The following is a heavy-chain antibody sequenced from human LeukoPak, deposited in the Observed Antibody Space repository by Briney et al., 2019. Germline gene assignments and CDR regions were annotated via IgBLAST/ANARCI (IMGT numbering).Heavy chain of an antibody. V-gene: IGHV3-23*01. CDR2: ITGGGGTT. Sequence: PGGSLRLSCAASGFTVSSNYMSWVRQAPGKGLEWVSTITGGGGTTYYPDSVKGRFTISRDNSKNTLYLQMNSLRAEDTAVYYCAKARGLGIVGAHFDYWGQGTLVTVSS. J-gene: IGHJ4*02. CDR1: GFTVSSNY. CDR3: AKARGLGIVGAHFDY. D-gene: IGHD1-26*01.